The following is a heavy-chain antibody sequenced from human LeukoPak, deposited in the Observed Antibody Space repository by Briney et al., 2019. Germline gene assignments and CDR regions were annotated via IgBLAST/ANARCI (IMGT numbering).Heavy chain of an antibody. J-gene: IGHJ3*02. Sequence: SETLSLTCTVSGVSIRGFSWSWIRQPPDKGLEWIGYIYYNGNTEYNPSLKSRVTISVDTSKNQFSLKLNSVTAADTAVYYCARALLGANDAFDIWGQGTMVTVSS. CDR3: ARALLGANDAFDI. D-gene: IGHD3-16*01. CDR1: GVSIRGFS. V-gene: IGHV4-59*01. CDR2: IYYNGNT.